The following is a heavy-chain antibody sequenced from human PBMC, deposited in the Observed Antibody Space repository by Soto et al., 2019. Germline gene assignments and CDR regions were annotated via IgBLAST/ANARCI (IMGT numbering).Heavy chain of an antibody. Sequence: GGSLRLSCSVSGFTFSRYAMHWVRQAPGKGLEYVSGISSNGEKTYYADPVKGRFTISRDNSKNTLYLQMGGLRGEDTALYHCVKSATIAAAATDYFDYWGQGTLVTVSS. J-gene: IGHJ4*02. V-gene: IGHV3-64D*06. CDR1: GFTFSRYA. D-gene: IGHD6-25*01. CDR3: VKSATIAAAATDYFDY. CDR2: ISSNGEKT.